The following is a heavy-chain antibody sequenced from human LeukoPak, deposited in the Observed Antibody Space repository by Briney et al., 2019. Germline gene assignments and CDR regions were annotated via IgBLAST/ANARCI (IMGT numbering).Heavy chain of an antibody. CDR3: AAGLITIAAFDI. Sequence: SETLSLTCTVSGGSISSYYWSWIRQPPGKGLEWIGYIYYSGSTNYNPSLKSRVPISVDTSKNQFSLKLSSVTAADTAVYYCAAGLITIAAFDIWGQGTMVTVSS. J-gene: IGHJ3*02. CDR2: IYYSGST. V-gene: IGHV4-59*08. CDR1: GGSISSYY. D-gene: IGHD3-9*01.